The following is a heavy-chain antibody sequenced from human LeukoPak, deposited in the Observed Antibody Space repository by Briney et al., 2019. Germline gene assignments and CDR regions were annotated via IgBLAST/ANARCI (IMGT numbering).Heavy chain of an antibody. D-gene: IGHD3-3*01. CDR3: ARDPSDYDFWSGQGDY. J-gene: IGHJ4*02. CDR1: GFTFSSYA. Sequence: GGSLRLSCAASGFTFSSYAMHWVRQAPGKGLEWVAVISYDGSNKYYADSVKGRFTISRDNSKNTLYLQMNSLRAEDTAVYYCARDPSDYDFWSGQGDYWGQGTLVTVSS. CDR2: ISYDGSNK. V-gene: IGHV3-30-3*01.